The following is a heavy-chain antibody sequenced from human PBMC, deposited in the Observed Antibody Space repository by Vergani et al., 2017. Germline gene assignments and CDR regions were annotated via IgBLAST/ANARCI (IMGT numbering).Heavy chain of an antibody. D-gene: IGHD3-10*01. CDR3: ARSEVLWFGELLSSYYFDY. CDR2: IYYSGST. V-gene: IGHV4-59*01. J-gene: IGHJ4*02. CDR1: GGSISSYY. Sequence: QVQLQESGPGLGKPSETLSLTCTVSGGSISSYYWSWVRQPPGKGLEWIGYIYYSGSTNYNPSLKRRVTISVDTSTNQFSLKLSSVTAADTAVYYCARSEVLWFGELLSSYYFDYWGQGTLVTVSS.